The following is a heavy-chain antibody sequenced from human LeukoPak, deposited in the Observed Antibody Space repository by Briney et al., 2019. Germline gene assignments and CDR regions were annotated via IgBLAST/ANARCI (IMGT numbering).Heavy chain of an antibody. CDR1: GGSISSSSYY. D-gene: IGHD6-13*01. CDR2: IYYSGST. J-gene: IGHJ5*02. V-gene: IGHV4-39*01. CDR3: ARHRIAARNWFDP. Sequence: SETLSLTCTVSGGSISSSSYYWGWIRQPPGKGLEWIGSIYYSGSTYYNPSLKSRVTISVDTSKNQFSLKLSSVTAADTAVYYCARHRIAARNWFDPWGQGTLVTVSS.